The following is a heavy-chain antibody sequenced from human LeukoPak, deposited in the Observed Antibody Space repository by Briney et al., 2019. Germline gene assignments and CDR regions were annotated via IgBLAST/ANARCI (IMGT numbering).Heavy chain of an antibody. CDR2: ISYDGSNK. D-gene: IGHD1-26*01. CDR3: ARERTMIVGAIRGPFDY. J-gene: IGHJ4*02. CDR1: AFTFSSSA. V-gene: IGHV3-30-3*01. Sequence: GGYLRLYCAASAFTFSSSAMHWVRQAPGKGLEWVAVISYDGSNKYYADSVKGRFTMSRDNSKNALYLQMNNLRAEDTAVYYSARERTMIVGAIRGPFDYWGQGTLVTVSS.